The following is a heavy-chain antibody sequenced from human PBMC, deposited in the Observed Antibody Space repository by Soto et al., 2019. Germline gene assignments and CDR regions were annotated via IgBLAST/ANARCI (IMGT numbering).Heavy chain of an antibody. Sequence: EVQLVDSGGGLVQPGGSLRLSCVASGFSMSDHYMDWVRQAPGKGLEWLGRTKKKTESYITDHAASVEGRFTISRDESKNSLYLQMNSLKIEDTAVYYCVRGWHSFALWGRGTLVTVSS. CDR2: TKKKTESYIT. D-gene: IGHD6-13*01. CDR1: GFSMSDHY. V-gene: IGHV3-72*01. CDR3: VRGWHSFAL. J-gene: IGHJ2*01.